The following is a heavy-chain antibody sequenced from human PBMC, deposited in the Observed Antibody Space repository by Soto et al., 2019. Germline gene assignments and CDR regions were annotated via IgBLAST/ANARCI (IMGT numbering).Heavy chain of an antibody. CDR3: AKSTGSGAADGYYY. J-gene: IGHJ4*02. CDR2: ISGSGGST. D-gene: IGHD6-13*01. CDR1: GFTFSRYA. Sequence: EVQLLESGGGLVQPGGSLRLSCAASGFTFSRYAMSWVRQAPGKGLEWVSGISGSGGSTYYADYVKGRFIISRDNSKNTLYLQMNSLRAEDTAVYRCAKSTGSGAADGYYYWGQGTLVTASS. V-gene: IGHV3-23*01.